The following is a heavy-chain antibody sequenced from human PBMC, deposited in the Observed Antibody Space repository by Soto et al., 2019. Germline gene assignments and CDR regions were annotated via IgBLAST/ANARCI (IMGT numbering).Heavy chain of an antibody. CDR2: IMPIFRTP. J-gene: IGHJ6*02. V-gene: IGHV1-69*12. CDR1: GGTFSNSA. Sequence: QVQLEQSGAEVKQPGSSERVSCKASGGTFSNSAISWVRQAPGQGLEWMGGIMPIFRTPDYAQKFQGRVTLTADESTSTAYMELHGLTSDDTAVYYCARDTARLQLGGNYYYVLDVWGQGTTVTVSS. D-gene: IGHD5-12*01. CDR3: ARDTARLQLGGNYYYVLDV.